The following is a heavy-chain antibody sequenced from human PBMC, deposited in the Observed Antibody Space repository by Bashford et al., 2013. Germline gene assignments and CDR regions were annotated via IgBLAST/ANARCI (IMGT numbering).Heavy chain of an antibody. V-gene: IGHV4-39*01. CDR2: IYYSGST. CDR3: ARQPRSPXVRGVILSMDV. CDR1: GGSISSSSYY. J-gene: IGHJ6*02. Sequence: SETLSLTCTVSGGSISSSSYYWGWIRQPPGKGLEWIGSIYYSGSTYYNPSLKSRVTISVDTSKNQFSLKLSSVTAADTAVYYCARQPRSPXVRGVILSMDVWGQGTTVTVSS. D-gene: IGHD3-10*01.